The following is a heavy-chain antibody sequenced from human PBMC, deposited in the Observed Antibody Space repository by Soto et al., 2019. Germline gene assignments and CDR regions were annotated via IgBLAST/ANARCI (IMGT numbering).Heavy chain of an antibody. J-gene: IGHJ4*02. Sequence: EVQLVESGGGLVQPGGSLKLSCAASGFTFSGSAMHWVRQASGKGLEWVGRIRSKANSYATAYAASVKGRFTISRDDSKNTAYLQMNSLKTEDTAVYYCTRQWGDYGDYGADYWGQGTLVTVSS. D-gene: IGHD4-17*01. V-gene: IGHV3-73*01. CDR2: IRSKANSYAT. CDR1: GFTFSGSA. CDR3: TRQWGDYGDYGADY.